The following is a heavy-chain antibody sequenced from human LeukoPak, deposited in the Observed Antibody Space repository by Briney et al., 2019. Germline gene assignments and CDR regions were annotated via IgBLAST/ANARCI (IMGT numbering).Heavy chain of an antibody. D-gene: IGHD4-11*01. CDR1: GGYVSSGTYY. CDR3: ARDRVRGNSNPFFDY. CDR2: IYYSGST. Sequence: SETLSLTCTVSGGYVSSGTYYWSWIRQPPGKGLEWIGYIYYSGSTNYNPSLKSRVTIPVDTSKNQFSLKLSSVTAADTAVYYCARDRVRGNSNPFFDYWGQGTLVTVSS. J-gene: IGHJ4*02. V-gene: IGHV4-61*01.